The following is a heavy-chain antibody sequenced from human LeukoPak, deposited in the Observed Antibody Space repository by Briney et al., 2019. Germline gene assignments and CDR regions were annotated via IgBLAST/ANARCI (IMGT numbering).Heavy chain of an antibody. CDR1: GSSFSTYA. Sequence: GGSETLLCAASGSSFSTYAMSCVRQAPGKGLEGVSMITDSGDNTYDADSVEGRFTISRDNSKNTLYLQMNSLRAEDTAVYYCAKGGRLSDYQVQG. D-gene: IGHD3-10*01. V-gene: IGHV3-23*01. CDR3: AKGGRLSDY. J-gene: IGHJ4*02. CDR2: ITDSGDNT.